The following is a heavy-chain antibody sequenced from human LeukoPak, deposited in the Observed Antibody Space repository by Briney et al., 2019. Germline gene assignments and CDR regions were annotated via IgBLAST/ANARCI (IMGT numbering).Heavy chain of an antibody. Sequence: ASVKVSCKASGYPFTSYGISWVRQAPGQGLEWMGWISAYNGNTNYAQKLQGRVTMTTDTSTSTAYMELRSLRSDDTAVYYCAREGDGRVLLWFGELLRSDYYYYGMDVWGQGTTVTVSS. J-gene: IGHJ6*02. D-gene: IGHD3-10*01. CDR3: AREGDGRVLLWFGELLRSDYYYYGMDV. CDR1: GYPFTSYG. V-gene: IGHV1-18*01. CDR2: ISAYNGNT.